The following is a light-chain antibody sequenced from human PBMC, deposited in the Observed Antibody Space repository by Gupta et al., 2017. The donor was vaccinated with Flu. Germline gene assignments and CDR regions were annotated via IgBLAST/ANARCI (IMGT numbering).Light chain of an antibody. CDR2: EVR. CDR3: SSYATTDTLV. CDR1: GGEIGGYKY. V-gene: IGLV2-14*01. J-gene: IGLJ1*01. Sequence: SSTISGTGTGGEIGGYKYVSWYHQYPGKAPKLIIYEVRNRPARVASRFSGSKSGNTASLTISGLQAEDEADYFCSSYATTDTLVFGIGTTVTV.